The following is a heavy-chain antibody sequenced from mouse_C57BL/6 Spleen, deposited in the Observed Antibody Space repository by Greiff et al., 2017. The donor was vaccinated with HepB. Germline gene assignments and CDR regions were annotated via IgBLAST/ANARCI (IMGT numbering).Heavy chain of an antibody. Sequence: EVQLQESGPGLVKPSQSLSLTCSVTGYSITSGYYWNWIRQFPGNKLEWMGYISYDGSNNYNPSLKNRISITRDTSKNQFFLKLNSVTTEDTATYYCARGYDYGYAMDDWGQGTSVTVSS. CDR3: ARGYDYGYAMDD. CDR1: GYSITSGYY. V-gene: IGHV3-6*01. CDR2: ISYDGSN. D-gene: IGHD2-4*01. J-gene: IGHJ4*01.